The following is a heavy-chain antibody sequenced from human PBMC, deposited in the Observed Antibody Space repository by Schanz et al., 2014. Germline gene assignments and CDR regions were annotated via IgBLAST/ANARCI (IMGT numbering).Heavy chain of an antibody. CDR2: ISAYNGNT. CDR1: GGTFSSYT. V-gene: IGHV1-18*01. D-gene: IGHD6-19*01. Sequence: QVQLVQSEAEVKKPGSSVKVSCKASGGTFSSYTISCVRQAPGQGLEWMGWISAYNGNTNYAQKLQGRVTMTTDTSTSTAYMELRSLRSDDTAVYYCARGGYSSGWYDRDIAHFDYWGQGTLVTVSS. CDR3: ARGGYSSGWYDRDIAHFDY. J-gene: IGHJ4*02.